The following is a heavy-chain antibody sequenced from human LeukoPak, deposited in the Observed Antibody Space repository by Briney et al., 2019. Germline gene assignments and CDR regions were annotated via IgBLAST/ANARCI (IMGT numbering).Heavy chain of an antibody. CDR2: ISHSGST. CDR3: ARTAVTEDY. D-gene: IGHD4-17*01. CDR1: GGSFSGYY. Sequence: SETLSLTCAVYGGSFSGYYWSWIRQPPGKGLEWIGEISHSGSTNYNPSLKSRVTISVDTSKNQFSLKLSSVTAADTAVYYCARTAVTEDYWGQGTLVTVSS. J-gene: IGHJ4*02. V-gene: IGHV4-34*01.